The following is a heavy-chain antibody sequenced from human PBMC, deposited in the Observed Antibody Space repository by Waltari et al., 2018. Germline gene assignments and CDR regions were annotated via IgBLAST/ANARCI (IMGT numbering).Heavy chain of an antibody. D-gene: IGHD3-3*01. CDR2: MNPNSGNT. V-gene: IGHV1-8*01. CDR1: GYTFTSYD. CDR3: ARGPEFLSGYYYYYYGMDV. J-gene: IGHJ6*02. Sequence: QVQLVQSGAEVKKPGASVKVSCKASGYTFTSYDINWVRQATGQGLEWMGWMNPNSGNTGYAQKFQGRVTMTRNTSISTAYMELSSLRSEDTAVYYCARGPEFLSGYYYYYYGMDVWGQGTTVTVSS.